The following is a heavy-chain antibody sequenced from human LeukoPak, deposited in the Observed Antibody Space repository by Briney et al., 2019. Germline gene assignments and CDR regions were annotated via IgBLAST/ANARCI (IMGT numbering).Heavy chain of an antibody. D-gene: IGHD6-13*01. CDR3: PRDRYSSSWARRNWFDP. CDR1: GGSFSGYH. CDR2: INHSGST. V-gene: IGHV4-34*01. Sequence: SETLSLTCAVYGGSFSGYHWSWIRQPPGKGLEWIGEINHSGSTNYNPSLKSRVTISVDTSKNQFSLKLSSVTAADTAVYYCPRDRYSSSWARRNWFDPWGQGTLVTVSS. J-gene: IGHJ5*02.